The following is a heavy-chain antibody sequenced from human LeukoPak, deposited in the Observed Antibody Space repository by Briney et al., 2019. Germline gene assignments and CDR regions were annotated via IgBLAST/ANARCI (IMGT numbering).Heavy chain of an antibody. CDR1: GFTFSSYA. D-gene: IGHD6-6*01. CDR2: ISGSGGST. J-gene: IGHJ4*02. V-gene: IGHV3-23*01. CDR3: AKDPVGIAARHGDY. Sequence: GGSLRLSCAASGFTFSSYAMSWVHQAPGKGLEWVSAISGSGGSTYYADSVKGRFTISRDNSKNTLYLQMNSLRAEDTAVYYCAKDPVGIAARHGDYWGQGTLVTVSS.